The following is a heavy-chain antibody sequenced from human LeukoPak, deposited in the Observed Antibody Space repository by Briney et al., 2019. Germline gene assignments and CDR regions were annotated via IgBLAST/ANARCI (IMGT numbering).Heavy chain of an antibody. CDR2: INSDGSST. Sequence: GGSLRLPCAASGFTFSSYWMHWVRQAPGKGLVWVSRINSDGSSTSYADSVKGRFTISRDNAENTLYLQMNSLRAEDTAVYYCALIKRDGYNPSPYWGQGTLVTVSS. J-gene: IGHJ4*02. CDR1: GFTFSSYW. D-gene: IGHD5-24*01. V-gene: IGHV3-74*01. CDR3: ALIKRDGYNPSPY.